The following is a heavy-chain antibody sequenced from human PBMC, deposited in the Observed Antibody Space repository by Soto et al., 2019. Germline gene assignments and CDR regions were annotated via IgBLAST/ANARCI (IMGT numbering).Heavy chain of an antibody. Sequence: SEILSLTCAVYGGSFSGYYWSWIRQPPGKGLEWIGEINHSGSTNYNPSLKSRVTISVDTSKNQFSLKLSSVTAADTAVYYCASVAARHRVNYYYYYGMDVWGQGTTVTVSS. D-gene: IGHD6-6*01. J-gene: IGHJ6*02. CDR1: GGSFSGYY. CDR2: INHSGST. V-gene: IGHV4-34*01. CDR3: ASVAARHRVNYYYYYGMDV.